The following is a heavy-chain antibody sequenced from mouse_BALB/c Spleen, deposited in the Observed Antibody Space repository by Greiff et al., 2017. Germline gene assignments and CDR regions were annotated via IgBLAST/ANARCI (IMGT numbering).Heavy chain of an antibody. CDR3: ARDGYGNYVGWYFDV. Sequence: EVHLVESGGGLVQPGGSRKLSCAASGFTFSDYGMAWVRQAPGKGPEWVAFISNLAYSIYYADTVTGRFTISRENAKNTLYLEMSSLRSEDTAMYYCARDGYGNYVGWYFDVWGAGTTVTVSS. D-gene: IGHD2-10*02. J-gene: IGHJ1*01. CDR1: GFTFSDYG. V-gene: IGHV5-15*02. CDR2: ISNLAYSI.